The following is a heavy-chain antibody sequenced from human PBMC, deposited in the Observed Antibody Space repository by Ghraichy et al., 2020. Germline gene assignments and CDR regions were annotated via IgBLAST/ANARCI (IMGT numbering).Heavy chain of an antibody. D-gene: IGHD6-13*01. CDR3: TRVSADAGTYGMVV. CDR1: GFTFSSYS. V-gene: IGHV3-21*01. Sequence: GGSLRLSCAASGFTFSSYSMNWVRQAPGKGLEWVAYISSSSSYMYYADSVKGRFTISRDNAKNSLYLQMNSLRAEDTAVYYCTRVSADAGTYGMVVWGQGTLVTVSS. J-gene: IGHJ6*02. CDR2: ISSSSSYM.